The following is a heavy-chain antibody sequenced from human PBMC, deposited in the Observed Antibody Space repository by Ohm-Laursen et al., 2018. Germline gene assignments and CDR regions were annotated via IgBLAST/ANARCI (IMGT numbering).Heavy chain of an antibody. V-gene: IGHV3-30*18. Sequence: SLRLSCAASGITFSSYGMHWVRQAPGKGLEWVAVISYDGSNKYYADSVKGRFTISRDNSKNTLYLQMDSLRAEDTAVYYCAKGLIAARLTPIDYWGQGTLVTVSS. J-gene: IGHJ4*02. CDR3: AKGLIAARLTPIDY. D-gene: IGHD6-6*01. CDR1: GITFSSYG. CDR2: ISYDGSNK.